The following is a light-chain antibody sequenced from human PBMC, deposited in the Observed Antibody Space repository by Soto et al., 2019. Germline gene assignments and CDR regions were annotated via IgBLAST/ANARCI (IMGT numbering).Light chain of an antibody. Sequence: DIQMTQSLSTLSASVGDRVTITCRASQSITSWLAWYQQKPGKAPKLLIYDASSLESGVPSRFSGSGSGTEFTLTISSLQPDDFATYYCQQYGTFGQGTKLEIK. CDR3: QQYGT. V-gene: IGKV1-5*01. J-gene: IGKJ2*02. CDR2: DAS. CDR1: QSITSW.